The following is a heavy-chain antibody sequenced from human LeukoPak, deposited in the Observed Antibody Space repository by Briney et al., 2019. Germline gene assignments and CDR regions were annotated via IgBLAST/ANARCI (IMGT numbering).Heavy chain of an antibody. J-gene: IGHJ5*02. CDR2: INPSGGST. Sequence: ASVKVSCKASGYTFTSYYMHWVRQAPGQGLEWMGIINPSGGSTSYAQKFQGRVTMTRDTSTSTVYMELSSLRSEDTAVYYCARDPSPSYCTNGVCSQGNNWFDPWGQGTLVTVSS. D-gene: IGHD2-8*01. V-gene: IGHV1-46*01. CDR3: ARDPSPSYCTNGVCSQGNNWFDP. CDR1: GYTFTSYY.